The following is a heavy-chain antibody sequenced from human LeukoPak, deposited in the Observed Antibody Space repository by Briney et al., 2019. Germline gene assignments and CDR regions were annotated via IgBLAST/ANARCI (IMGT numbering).Heavy chain of an antibody. D-gene: IGHD6-6*01. V-gene: IGHV6-1*01. Sequence: SQTLSLTCAISGDSVSSNSAGWNWIRQSPSRGLEWLGRTYYRSKWFNDYAASVRSRITINPDTSKNQFSLQLNSVTPEDTAVYYCTRGSPNASARVGDYWGQGTLVTVSS. CDR1: GDSVSSNSAG. CDR3: TRGSPNASARVGDY. J-gene: IGHJ4*02. CDR2: TYYRSKWFN.